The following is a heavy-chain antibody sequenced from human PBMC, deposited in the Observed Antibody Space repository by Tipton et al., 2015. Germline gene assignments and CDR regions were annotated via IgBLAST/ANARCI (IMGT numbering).Heavy chain of an antibody. CDR1: GGSISSSSYY. J-gene: IGHJ6*02. CDR2: LYFSGTT. CDR3: ESRGAGTSHYAMDV. D-gene: IGHD6-19*01. Sequence: TLSLTCTVSGGSISSSSYYWAWIRQPPGKGLEWIGSLYFSGTTYYNPSLKSRVTISIDRFKNQFSLKLSSVTAADTAVYYCESRGAGTSHYAMDVWGQGTTVTVSS. V-gene: IGHV4-39*01.